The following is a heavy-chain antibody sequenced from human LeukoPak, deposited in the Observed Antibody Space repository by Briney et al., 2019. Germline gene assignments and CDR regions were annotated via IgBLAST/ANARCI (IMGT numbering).Heavy chain of an antibody. Sequence: SVKVSCKASGGTFSSYAISWVRQAPGQGLEWMGGIIPIFGTANYAQKFQGRVTITTDESTSTAYMELRSLRSDDTAVYYCARESHHYGSGSELSAFDIWGQGTMVTVSS. D-gene: IGHD3-10*01. J-gene: IGHJ3*02. V-gene: IGHV1-69*05. CDR1: GGTFSSYA. CDR2: IIPIFGTA. CDR3: ARESHHYGSGSELSAFDI.